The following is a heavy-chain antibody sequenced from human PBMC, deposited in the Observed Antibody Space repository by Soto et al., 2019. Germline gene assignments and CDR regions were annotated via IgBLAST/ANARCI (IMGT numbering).Heavy chain of an antibody. CDR3: LTGLLMNPVTTGGY. V-gene: IGHV3-30*03. D-gene: IGHD4-17*01. CDR2: ISYHGRDE. CDR1: GFSLSNYG. Sequence: QVQLVESGGGVVQPGRSLRLSCAASGFSLSNYGMHWVRQAPGKGLEWVAVISYHGRDEYYADSVKGRFTISRDTSKNTQYLEINILKPEDTAVYYCLTGLLMNPVTTGGYWGQGTLVTGPS. J-gene: IGHJ4*02.